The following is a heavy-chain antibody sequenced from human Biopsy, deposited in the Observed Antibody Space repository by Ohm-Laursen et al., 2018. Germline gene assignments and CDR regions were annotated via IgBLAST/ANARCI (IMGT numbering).Heavy chain of an antibody. CDR3: AREAIGYQLPCDD. D-gene: IGHD2-2*01. CDR1: TGTFNSYG. Sequence: AASVKVSCKAPTGTFNSYGIIWVRQAPGQGLEWMGRIIPILRTTAYAQTFLGRVTITADSPTSTVDMELTSLTSDDTAVYFCAREAIGYQLPCDDWGQGTPVTVSS. CDR2: IIPILRTT. V-gene: IGHV1-69*11. J-gene: IGHJ4*02.